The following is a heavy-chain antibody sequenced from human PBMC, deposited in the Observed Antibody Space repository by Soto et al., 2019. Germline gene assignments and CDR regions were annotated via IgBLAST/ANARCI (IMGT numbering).Heavy chain of an antibody. CDR2: IHHSGST. Sequence: PSETLSLTCTVSGGSISSSSFYWNWIRQPPGKPLEWIGYIHHSGSTKYNPSLKSRVTISVDTSKSQCSLRLSSVTAADTAVYYCTQNGFTDNSFYRGVGAFDMWGKGKMVTVSS. CDR3: TQNGFTDNSFYRGVGAFDM. J-gene: IGHJ3*02. V-gene: IGHV4-61*01. CDR1: GGSISSSSFY. D-gene: IGHD2-2*01.